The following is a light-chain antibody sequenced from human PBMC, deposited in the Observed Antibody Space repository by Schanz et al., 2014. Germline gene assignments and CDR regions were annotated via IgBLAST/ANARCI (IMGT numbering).Light chain of an antibody. V-gene: IGLV2-14*03. J-gene: IGLJ3*02. CDR3: CSYAGDNTLR. CDR1: SSDVGGYNY. Sequence: QSALTQPASVSGSPGQSITISCTGTSSDVGGYNYVSWYQQYPGKAPKLMIYDVSNRPSGVSNRFSGSKSGNTASLTISGLQAEDEADYYCCSYAGDNTLRFGGGTKLTVL. CDR2: DVS.